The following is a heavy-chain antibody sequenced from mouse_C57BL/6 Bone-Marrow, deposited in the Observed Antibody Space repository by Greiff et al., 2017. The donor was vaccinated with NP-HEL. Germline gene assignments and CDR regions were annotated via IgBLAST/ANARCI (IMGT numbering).Heavy chain of an antibody. J-gene: IGHJ4*01. Sequence: QVQLKESGPGLVAPSQSLSITCTVSGFSLTSYGVDWVRQSPGKGLEWLGVIWGVGSTNYNSALKSILSISKDNSKSQVFLKMNSLQTDDTAMYYCATFYDGYPHYYAMDYWGQGTSVTVSS. D-gene: IGHD2-3*01. CDR2: IWGVGST. CDR1: GFSLTSYG. V-gene: IGHV2-6*01. CDR3: ATFYDGYPHYYAMDY.